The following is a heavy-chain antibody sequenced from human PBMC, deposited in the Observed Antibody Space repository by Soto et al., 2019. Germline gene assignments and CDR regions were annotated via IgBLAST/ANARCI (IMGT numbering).Heavy chain of an antibody. CDR2: INAGNGNT. J-gene: IGHJ5*02. CDR3: ARLGDFWSGYPNWFDP. CDR1: GYTITSYA. D-gene: IGHD3-3*01. Sequence: ASVKVSCKASGYTITSYAMHWVRQAPGQRLEWMGWINAGNGNTKYSQKFQGRVTITRDTSASTAYMELSSLRSEDTAVYYCARLGDFWSGYPNWFDPWGQGTLVTVSS. V-gene: IGHV1-3*01.